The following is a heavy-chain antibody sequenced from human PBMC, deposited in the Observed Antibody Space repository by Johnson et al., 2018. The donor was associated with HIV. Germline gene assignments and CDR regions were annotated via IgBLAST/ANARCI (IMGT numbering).Heavy chain of an antibody. Sequence: EMQLVESGGGLVQPGGSPRLSCAASGFTFSSYWMSWVRQAPGKGLEWVANIKQDGSEKYYVDSVTGRFTISRDNAKNTLYLQMNSLRAEDTAVYYCAKSGFSGSYQGAYDIWGQGTMVTVSS. D-gene: IGHD1-26*01. J-gene: IGHJ3*02. CDR1: GFTFSSYW. CDR3: AKSGFSGSYQGAYDI. V-gene: IGHV3-7*01. CDR2: IKQDGSEK.